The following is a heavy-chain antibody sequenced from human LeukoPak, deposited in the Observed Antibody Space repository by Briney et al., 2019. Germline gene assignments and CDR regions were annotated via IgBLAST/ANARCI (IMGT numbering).Heavy chain of an antibody. V-gene: IGHV3-30-3*01. CDR1: GFTFSSYA. Sequence: GGSLRLSCAASGFTFSSYAMHWVRQAPGKGLEWVAVISYDGSNKYYADSVKGRFTISRDNSKNTLYLQMNSLRAEDTAVYYCARHHCSSTSCYGNDYYGMDVWGKGTTVTVSS. J-gene: IGHJ6*04. D-gene: IGHD2-2*01. CDR3: ARHHCSSTSCYGNDYYGMDV. CDR2: ISYDGSNK.